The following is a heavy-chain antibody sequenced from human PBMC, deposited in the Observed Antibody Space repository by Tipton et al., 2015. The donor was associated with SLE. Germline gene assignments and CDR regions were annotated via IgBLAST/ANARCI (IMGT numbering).Heavy chain of an antibody. CDR1: GGSISDTTHY. Sequence: TLSLTCTVSGGSISDTTHYWAWFRPPPGKGLAWIGGIFYSGCTYYNSSLGSRLTISVDTSKNQFSLKLSSVTAADTAVYYCARQVAQGTWAFDYWGQGTLVTVSS. CDR3: ARQVAQGTWAFDY. V-gene: IGHV4-39*01. CDR2: IFYSGCT. D-gene: IGHD5-12*01. J-gene: IGHJ4*02.